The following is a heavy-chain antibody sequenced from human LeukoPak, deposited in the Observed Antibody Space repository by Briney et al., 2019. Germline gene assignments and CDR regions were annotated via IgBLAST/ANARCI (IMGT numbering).Heavy chain of an antibody. V-gene: IGHV4-4*02. CDR2: IYHSGST. Sequence: SETLSLTCTVSGGSISSSNWWSWVRPPPGRGLEWIGEIYHSGSTNYNPSLKSRVTISVDKSKNQFSLKLSSVTAADTAVYYCARDPPSHHCSGGSCYASNWFDPWGQGTLVTVSS. D-gene: IGHD2-15*01. J-gene: IGHJ5*02. CDR1: GGSISSSNW. CDR3: ARDPPSHHCSGGSCYASNWFDP.